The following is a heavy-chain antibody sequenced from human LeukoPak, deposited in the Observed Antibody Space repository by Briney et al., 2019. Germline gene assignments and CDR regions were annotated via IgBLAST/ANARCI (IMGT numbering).Heavy chain of an antibody. CDR1: GGSISSYY. CDR3: ARGTPFYYYGMDV. J-gene: IGHJ6*02. Sequence: LETLSLTCTVSGGSISSYYWSWIRQPPGKGLEWIGEINHSGSTNYNPSLKSRVTISVDTSKNQFSLKLSSVTAADTAVYYCARGTPFYYYGMDVWGQGTTVTVSS. V-gene: IGHV4-34*01. CDR2: INHSGST.